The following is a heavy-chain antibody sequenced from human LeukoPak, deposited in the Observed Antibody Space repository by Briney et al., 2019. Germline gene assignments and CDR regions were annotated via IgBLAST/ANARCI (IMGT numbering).Heavy chain of an antibody. CDR1: VRSISSGCHY. Sequence: SESLSLTCTVSVRSISSGCHYWSWIRQHPGKGLEQIGYIYYSGSTYYYPSLKSRVTISVDTSKNQFSLKLSSVTAADTAVYYCARSSYSSSSSVWGQGTMVTVSS. V-gene: IGHV4-31*03. J-gene: IGHJ3*01. D-gene: IGHD6-6*01. CDR3: ARSSYSSSSSV. CDR2: IYYSGST.